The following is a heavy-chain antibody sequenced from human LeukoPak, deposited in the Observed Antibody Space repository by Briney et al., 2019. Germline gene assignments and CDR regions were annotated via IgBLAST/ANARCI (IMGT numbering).Heavy chain of an antibody. V-gene: IGHV4-4*07. Sequence: SETLSLTCTVSGGSLSSYYWNWIRQPAGQGLEWIGRIHTSGSTNYNPSLKSRVTMSVDTSKNQFSLKLSSVTAADTAVYYCARGKVVAGTPGQNSWDSWGQGILVTVSS. J-gene: IGHJ4*02. CDR3: ARGKVVAGTPGQNSWDS. CDR2: IHTSGST. D-gene: IGHD6-19*01. CDR1: GGSLSSYY.